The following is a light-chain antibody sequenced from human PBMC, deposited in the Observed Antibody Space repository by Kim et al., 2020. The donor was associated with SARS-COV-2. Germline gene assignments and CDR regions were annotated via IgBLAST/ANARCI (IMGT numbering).Light chain of an antibody. CDR2: DFT. CDR1: GIDVGGYKY. Sequence: PGQWITISCTGTGIDVGGYKYVSWYQQHPGKAPQLMIYDFTTRPSGVSTRFSGSRSGNTASLTISGLQAEDEADYYCSSYSGSTTMFGGGTQLTVL. CDR3: SSYSGSTTM. V-gene: IGLV2-14*03. J-gene: IGLJ3*02.